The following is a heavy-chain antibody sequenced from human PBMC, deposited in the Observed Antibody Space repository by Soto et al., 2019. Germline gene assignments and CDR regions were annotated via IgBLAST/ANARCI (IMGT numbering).Heavy chain of an antibody. CDR2: ISYDGSNK. D-gene: IGHD4-17*01. CDR3: VKVYGGANSPAGY. J-gene: IGHJ4*02. V-gene: IGHV3-30*18. CDR1: GFTFSSYG. Sequence: QVQLVESGGGVVQPGRSLRLSCAASGFTFSSYGMHWVRQAPGKGLEWVAVISYDGSNKYYADSVKGRFTISRDNSKNTLYLQRNSLRAEDTAVYYCVKVYGGANSPAGYWGQGTLVTVSS.